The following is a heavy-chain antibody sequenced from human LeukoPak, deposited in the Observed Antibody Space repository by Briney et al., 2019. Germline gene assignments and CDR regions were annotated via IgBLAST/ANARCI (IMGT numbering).Heavy chain of an antibody. CDR1: GSSISNYY. J-gene: IGHJ5*02. D-gene: IGHD3-22*01. Sequence: PSETLSLTCSVSGSSISNYYWSWIRQSAGKGLEWIGRMSSSGTTNYNPSLESRVTMSVDTSKNQFSLKLSSVTAADTAVYYCARGTYYYDSSGYFNWFDPWGQGTLVTVSS. CDR3: ARGTYYYDSSGYFNWFDP. CDR2: MSSSGTT. V-gene: IGHV4-4*07.